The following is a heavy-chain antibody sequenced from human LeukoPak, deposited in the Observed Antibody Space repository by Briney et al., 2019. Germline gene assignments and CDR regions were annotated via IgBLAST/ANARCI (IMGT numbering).Heavy chain of an antibody. D-gene: IGHD3-22*01. V-gene: IGHV1-2*02. CDR3: ARRGTMNPEYYFDY. J-gene: IGHJ4*02. CDR1: GYTFTGYY. CDR2: INPNSGGT. Sequence: ASVKVSCKASGYTFTGYYMRWVRQAPGQGLEWMGWINPNSGGTNYAQKFQGRVTMTRDTSISTAYMELSRLRSDDTAVYYCARRGTMNPEYYFDYWGQGNLVTVSS.